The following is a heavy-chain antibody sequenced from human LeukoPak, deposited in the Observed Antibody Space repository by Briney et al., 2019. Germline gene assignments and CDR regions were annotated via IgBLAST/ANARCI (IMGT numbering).Heavy chain of an antibody. CDR2: INAGTGDG. V-gene: IGHV1-3*01. CDR1: GYTFSHYG. J-gene: IGHJ4*02. D-gene: IGHD5-24*01. CDR3: ARSGDNWSCDN. Sequence: ASVKVSCKASGYTFSHYGVQWVRQAPGQPLEWMGWINAGTGDGKYSQKFQGRLTMTSDTSATTLYMELNSLRSEDTALYYCARSGDNWSCDNWGQGTLVTVSS.